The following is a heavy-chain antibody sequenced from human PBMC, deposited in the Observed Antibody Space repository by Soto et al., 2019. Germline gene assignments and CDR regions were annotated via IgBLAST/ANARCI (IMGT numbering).Heavy chain of an antibody. V-gene: IGHV3-48*03. Sequence: PGGSLRLSCAASGFTFSSYEMNWVRQAPGKGLEWVSYISSSGTTISYAVSVKGRFNISRDNATNSLYMQMPSLRAEDTDVYFALYGYYFDSWGPGTLVTVSS. J-gene: IGHJ4*02. D-gene: IGHD3-10*01. CDR2: ISSSGTTI. CDR1: GFTFSSYE. CDR3: LYGYYFDS.